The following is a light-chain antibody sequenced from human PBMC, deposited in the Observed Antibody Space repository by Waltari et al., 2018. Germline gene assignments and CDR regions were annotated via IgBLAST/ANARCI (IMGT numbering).Light chain of an antibody. V-gene: IGKV3-20*01. CDR2: DAS. CDR1: PSVSKY. J-gene: IGKJ1*01. Sequence: EIVLTQSPGTLSLSPGETATLSCRASPSVSKYLAWYQQKPGQAPRLLSYDASTRATGIPDRFSATGWGTDFSRSSSRLEPEAFAVDYCQKYGTLPWTFGQGTKVQMK. CDR3: QKYGTLPWT.